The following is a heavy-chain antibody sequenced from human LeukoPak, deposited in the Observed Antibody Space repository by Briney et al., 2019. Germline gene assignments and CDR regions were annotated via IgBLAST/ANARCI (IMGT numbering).Heavy chain of an antibody. V-gene: IGHV1-2*02. CDR1: GYTFTGYY. D-gene: IGHD5-18*01. J-gene: IGHJ5*02. CDR3: ARRRREYSYWFDP. CDR2: INPNSGGT. Sequence: ASVKVSCKASGYTFTGYYMHWVRQAPGQGLEWMGWINPNSGGTNYAQKFQGRVTMTRDTSISTAYMELSRLRSDDTAVYYCARRRREYSYWFDPWGQGTLVTVSS.